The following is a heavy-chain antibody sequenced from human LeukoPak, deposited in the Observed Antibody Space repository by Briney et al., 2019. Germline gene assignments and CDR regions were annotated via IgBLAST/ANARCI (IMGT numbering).Heavy chain of an antibody. CDR2: INPSGGST. V-gene: IGHV1-46*01. Sequence: ASVKVSCKASGYTFTSYYMHWVRQAPGQGLEWMGIINPSGGSTSYAQKFQGRVTMTRDTSTSTVYMELSSLRSEDTAVYYCAVGYGDHRAYYYGMDVWGQGTTVTVSS. J-gene: IGHJ6*02. CDR3: AVGYGDHRAYYYGMDV. D-gene: IGHD4-17*01. CDR1: GYTFTSYY.